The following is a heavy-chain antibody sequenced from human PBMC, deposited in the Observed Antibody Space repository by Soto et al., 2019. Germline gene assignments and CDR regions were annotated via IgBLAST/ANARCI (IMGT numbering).Heavy chain of an antibody. V-gene: IGHV3-23*01. CDR2: ISGSGGGT. D-gene: IGHD3-22*01. CDR3: ARRVNYLDRSDSFLPAFDY. CDR1: GFTFSNYA. Sequence: GGSLRLSCAASGFTFSNYAMNWVRQAPGEGLEWVSGISGSGGGTYYTESVKGRFTISRDNFKNTLYLQMNSVRADDTAVYYCARRVNYLDRSDSFLPAFDYWGQGALVTVSS. J-gene: IGHJ4*02.